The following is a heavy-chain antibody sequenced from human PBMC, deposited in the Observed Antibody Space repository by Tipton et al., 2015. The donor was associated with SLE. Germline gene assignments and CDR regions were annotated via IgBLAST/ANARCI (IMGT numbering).Heavy chain of an antibody. J-gene: IGHJ3*02. CDR1: GGPISSYY. D-gene: IGHD3-10*01. CDR2: IYYSGST. CDR3: ASSYGSGIGAFDI. Sequence: TLSLTCTVSGGPISSYYWSWIRQPPGKGLEWIGYIYYSGSTNYNPSLKSRVTISVGTSKNQFSLKLSSVTAADTAVYYCASSYGSGIGAFDIWGQGTMVTVSS. V-gene: IGHV4-59*08.